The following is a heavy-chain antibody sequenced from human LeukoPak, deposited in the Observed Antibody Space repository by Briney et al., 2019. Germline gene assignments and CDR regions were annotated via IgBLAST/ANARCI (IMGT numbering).Heavy chain of an antibody. CDR3: AEDPVYPRTVVIIGRAVAGSTGVY. J-gene: IGHJ4*02. Sequence: GGSLRLSCAASGFTFSSYAMSWVRQAPGKGLEWVSAISGSGGSTYYADSVKGRFTISRDNSKNTLYLQMNSLRAEDTAVYYCAEDPVYPRTVVIIGRAVAGSTGVYWGQGTLVTVSS. CDR2: ISGSGGST. V-gene: IGHV3-23*01. CDR1: GFTFSSYA. D-gene: IGHD6-19*01.